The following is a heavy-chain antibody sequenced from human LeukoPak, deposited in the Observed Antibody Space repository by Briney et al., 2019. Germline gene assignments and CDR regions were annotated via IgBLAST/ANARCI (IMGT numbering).Heavy chain of an antibody. D-gene: IGHD5-18*01. CDR3: ARANGAMDYYYYYMDV. J-gene: IGHJ6*03. Sequence: SETLSLTCTVSGGSISSYYWSWIRQPPGKGLEWIGYIYYSGSTNYNPSLKSRVTISVDTSKNQFSLKLSSVTAADTAVYYCARANGAMDYYYYYMDVWGKGTTVTISS. CDR1: GGSISSYY. V-gene: IGHV4-59*08. CDR2: IYYSGST.